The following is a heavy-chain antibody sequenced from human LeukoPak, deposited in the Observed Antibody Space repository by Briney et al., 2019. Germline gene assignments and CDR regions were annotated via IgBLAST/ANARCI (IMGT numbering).Heavy chain of an antibody. V-gene: IGHV3-33*01. CDR2: IWYDGSNK. D-gene: IGHD6-19*01. CDR3: ARASEQWPPFDY. CDR1: GFTFSSYG. Sequence: PGRSLRLSCAASGFTFSSYGMHWVRQAPGKGLEWVAVIWYDGSNKYYADSVKGRFTISRDNSKNTLYLQMNSLRAEDTAVYYCARASEQWPPFDYWVQGTLVTVSS. J-gene: IGHJ4*02.